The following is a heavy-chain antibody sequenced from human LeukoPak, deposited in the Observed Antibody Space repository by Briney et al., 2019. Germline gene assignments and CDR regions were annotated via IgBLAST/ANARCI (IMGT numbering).Heavy chain of an antibody. CDR3: ARRGYNYGFDY. CDR2: ISPSDSRT. Sequence: GESLKTSCKTSGFSFIIYWIVWVRQTPGKGLEWMGNISPSDSRTTYSPSFQGQVTISADKSISTAYLQWSSLKASDTAMYYCARRGYNYGFDYWGQGTLVTVSS. D-gene: IGHD5-18*01. V-gene: IGHV5-51*01. J-gene: IGHJ4*02. CDR1: GFSFIIYW.